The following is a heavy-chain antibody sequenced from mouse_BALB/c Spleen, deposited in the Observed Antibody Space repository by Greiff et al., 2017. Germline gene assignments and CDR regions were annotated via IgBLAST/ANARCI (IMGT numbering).Heavy chain of an antibody. J-gene: IGHJ4*01. CDR1: GFNIKDTY. V-gene: IGHV14-3*02. Sequence: VQLQQSGAELVKPGASVKLSCTASGFNIKDTYMHWVKQRPEQGLEWIGRIDPANGNTEYAPKFQGKATMTADTSSNTAYLQLSSLTSEDTAVYYFYAMDYWGQGTSVTVSS. CDR2: IDPANGNT. CDR3: YAMDY.